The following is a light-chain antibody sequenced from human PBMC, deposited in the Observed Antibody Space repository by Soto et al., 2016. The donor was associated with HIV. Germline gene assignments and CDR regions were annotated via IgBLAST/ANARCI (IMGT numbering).Light chain of an antibody. Sequence: DIQMTQSPSTLSASVGDRVTMTCRASQSVGDGLAWYQKTPGKAPHLLIFKASTLKRGSHQGSAAVDLGQSSLSPSAACNLMTSQLISAQHYHSYPWTFGQGTKVEI. J-gene: IGKJ1*01. CDR3: QHYHSYPWT. CDR1: QSVGDG. V-gene: IGKV1-5*03. CDR2: KAS.